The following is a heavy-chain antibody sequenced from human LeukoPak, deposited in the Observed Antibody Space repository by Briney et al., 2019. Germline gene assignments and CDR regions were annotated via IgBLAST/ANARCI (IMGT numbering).Heavy chain of an antibody. J-gene: IGHJ4*02. CDR1: GYTFSGYY. V-gene: IGHV1-2*02. Sequence: ASVKVSCKASGYTFSGYYLHWVRQAPGQGLEWMGWIKSDSGGTNYAQKFQGRVSMTRDTSISTAYMELSGLRSDDTAIYYCARHSPGLGPNNWNYVYWGQGTLVTVSS. CDR3: ARHSPGLGPNNWNYVY. D-gene: IGHD1-7*01. CDR2: IKSDSGGT.